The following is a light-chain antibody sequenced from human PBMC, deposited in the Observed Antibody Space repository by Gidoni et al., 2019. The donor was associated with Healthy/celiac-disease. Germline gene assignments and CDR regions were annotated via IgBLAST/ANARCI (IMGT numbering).Light chain of an antibody. CDR1: QSVSSY. V-gene: IGKV3-11*01. CDR3: QQRSNWPRT. Sequence: VLTQSPATLSVSPGERATLSCRASQSVSSYLAWYQQKPGQAPRLLIYDASNRATGIPARFSGSGSGTDFTLTISSLEPEDFAVYYCQQRSNWPRTFGGGTKVEIK. CDR2: DAS. J-gene: IGKJ4*01.